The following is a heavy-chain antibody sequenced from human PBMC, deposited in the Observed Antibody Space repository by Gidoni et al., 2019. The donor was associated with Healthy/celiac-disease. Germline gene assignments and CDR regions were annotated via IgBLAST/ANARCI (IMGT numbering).Heavy chain of an antibody. D-gene: IGHD2-2*01. V-gene: IGHV1-69*04. Sequence: QVQLVQSGAEVKKPGSSVKVPCKASGGTLSSYAISWVRQAPGQGLEWMGRSIPILGIANYAQKFQGRVTITADKSTSTAYMELSSLRSEDTAVYYCARDWPYCSSTSCYDYWGQGTLVTVSS. CDR3: ARDWPYCSSTSCYDY. CDR1: GGTLSSYA. J-gene: IGHJ4*02. CDR2: SIPILGIA.